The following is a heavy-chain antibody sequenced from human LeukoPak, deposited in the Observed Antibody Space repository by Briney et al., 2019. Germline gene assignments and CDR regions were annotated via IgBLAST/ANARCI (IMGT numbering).Heavy chain of an antibody. Sequence: ASVKVSCKASGYTFTSYDINWVRQATGQGLEWMGWMNPNSGNSGYAQKFQGRVTITRNASINTSYMELSNLTSEDTSVYYCARGRRDYDFWGGYSIGRWSDPWGQGTLVTVSS. CDR2: MNPNSGNS. J-gene: IGHJ5*02. CDR1: GYTFTSYD. CDR3: ARGRRDYDFWGGYSIGRWSDP. V-gene: IGHV1-8*01. D-gene: IGHD3-3*01.